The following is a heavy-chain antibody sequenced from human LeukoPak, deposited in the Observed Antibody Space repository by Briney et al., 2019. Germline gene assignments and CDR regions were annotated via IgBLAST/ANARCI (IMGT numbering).Heavy chain of an antibody. CDR3: ARTPYYDSSGYYYVGHAFDI. Sequence: KPSETLSLTCAVYGGSFSGYYWSWIRQPPGKGLEWIGEINHSGSTNYNPSLKSRVTISVDTSKNQFSLKLSSVTAADTAVYYCARTPYYDSSGYYYVGHAFDIWGQGTMVTVSS. J-gene: IGHJ3*02. V-gene: IGHV4-34*01. CDR1: GGSFSGYY. CDR2: INHSGST. D-gene: IGHD3-22*01.